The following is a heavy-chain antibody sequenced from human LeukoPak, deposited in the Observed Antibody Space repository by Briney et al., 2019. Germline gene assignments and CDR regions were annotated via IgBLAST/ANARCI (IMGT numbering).Heavy chain of an antibody. CDR3: AKDPSLRVTMPV. J-gene: IGHJ4*02. CDR2: ISYDGSDK. V-gene: IGHV3-30*18. D-gene: IGHD4/OR15-4a*01. Sequence: GGSLRLSCATSGFTFSHYRMHWVRQAPGKGLEWVAIISYDGSDKFYADSVKGRFTISRDNSKNTLYLQMNTLRAEDTAVYYCAKDPSLRVTMPVWGQGTLVTVSS. CDR1: GFTFSHYR.